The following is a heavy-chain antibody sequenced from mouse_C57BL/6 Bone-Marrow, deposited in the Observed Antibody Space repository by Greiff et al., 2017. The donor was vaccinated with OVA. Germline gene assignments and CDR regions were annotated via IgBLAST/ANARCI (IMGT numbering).Heavy chain of an antibody. J-gene: IGHJ4*01. V-gene: IGHV1-55*01. Sequence: QVQLQQPGAELVKPGASVKMSCTASGYTFTSYWITWVKQRPGQGLEWIGDIYPGSGSTNYNEKFKSKATLTVDTSSSTAYMQLSSLTSEDSAVYYCARCDPYYAMDYWGQGTSVTVPS. CDR1: GYTFTSYW. CDR2: IYPGSGST. CDR3: ARCDPYYAMDY.